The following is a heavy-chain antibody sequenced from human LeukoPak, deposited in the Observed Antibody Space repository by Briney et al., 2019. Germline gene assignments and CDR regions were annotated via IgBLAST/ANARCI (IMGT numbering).Heavy chain of an antibody. Sequence: GGSLRLSCAASGFTFSSYGMHWVRQAPGKGPEWVAVIWYDGSNKYYADSVKGRFTISRDNSKNTLYLQMNSLRAEDTAVYYCARGPPSGWYYFDYWGQGTLVTVSS. CDR2: IWYDGSNK. CDR1: GFTFSSYG. V-gene: IGHV3-33*01. CDR3: ARGPPSGWYYFDY. D-gene: IGHD6-19*01. J-gene: IGHJ4*02.